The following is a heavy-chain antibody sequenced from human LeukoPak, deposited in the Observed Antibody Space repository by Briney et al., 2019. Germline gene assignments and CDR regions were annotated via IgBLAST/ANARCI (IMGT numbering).Heavy chain of an antibody. CDR2: ISGSGGST. CDR1: GFTFSSYD. V-gene: IGHV3-23*01. CDR3: AKAQGVVIDPFDY. J-gene: IGHJ4*02. D-gene: IGHD3-3*01. Sequence: GGSLRLSCAASGFTFSSYDMSWVRQAPGKGLEWVSAISGSGGSTYYADSVKGRFTISRDNSKNTLYLQMNSLRAEDTAVYYCAKAQGVVIDPFDYWGQGTLVTVSS.